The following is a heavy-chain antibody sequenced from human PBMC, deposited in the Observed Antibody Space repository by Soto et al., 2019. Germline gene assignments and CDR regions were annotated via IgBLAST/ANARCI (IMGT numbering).Heavy chain of an antibody. Sequence: HPGGSLRLSCAASGFTFSSYAMSWVRQAPGKGLEWVSAISGSGGSTYYADSVKGRFTISRDNSKNTLYLQMNSLRAEDTAVYYSANRCTSHCYTDLDYWGQGTLVTVSS. CDR1: GFTFSSYA. D-gene: IGHD2-2*02. V-gene: IGHV3-23*01. CDR2: ISGSGGST. J-gene: IGHJ4*02. CDR3: ANRCTSHCYTDLDY.